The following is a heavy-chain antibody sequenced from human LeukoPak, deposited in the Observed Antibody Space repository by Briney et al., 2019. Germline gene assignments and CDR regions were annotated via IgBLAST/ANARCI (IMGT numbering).Heavy chain of an antibody. D-gene: IGHD2-15*01. CDR3: ARQSFGGGLTYYFDY. J-gene: IGHJ4*02. V-gene: IGHV5-51*01. CDR2: IYPGDSES. Sequence: GESLKISCKGSGYSFASYWIGWVRQMPGKGLEWMGIIYPGDSESRYNPSFQGQVTISADKSISTAYLQWSSLKASDTAMYYCARQSFGGGLTYYFDYWGQGTLVTVSS. CDR1: GYSFASYW.